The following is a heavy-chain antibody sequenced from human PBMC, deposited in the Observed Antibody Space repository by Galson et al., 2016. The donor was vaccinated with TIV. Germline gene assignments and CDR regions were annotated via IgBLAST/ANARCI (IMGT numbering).Heavy chain of an antibody. Sequence: SVKVSCKASGDTFTGYYVHRVRQAPGQGLEWMGWIDPRSVATNYAQKFQGRVTMTRDTSISTAHMELTRLTPDDTAVYYCASARYGDYFDYCGQGTLVTVSS. J-gene: IGHJ4*02. CDR2: IDPRSVAT. CDR3: ASARYGDYFDY. V-gene: IGHV1-2*02. D-gene: IGHD4-17*01. CDR1: GDTFTGYY.